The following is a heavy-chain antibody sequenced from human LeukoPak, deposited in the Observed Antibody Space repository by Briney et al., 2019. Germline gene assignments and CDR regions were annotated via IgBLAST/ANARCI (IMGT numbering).Heavy chain of an antibody. V-gene: IGHV3-21*01. CDR2: ISSSSSYI. CDR1: GFTFSSYS. J-gene: IGHJ3*02. CDR3: ARDRDYDFWSGNWPDAFDI. Sequence: GGSLRLSCAASGFTFSSYSMNWVRQAPGKGLVWVSSISSSSSYIYYADSVKGRFTISRDNAKNSLYLQMNSLRAEDTAVYYCARDRDYDFWSGNWPDAFDIWGQGTMVTVSS. D-gene: IGHD3-3*01.